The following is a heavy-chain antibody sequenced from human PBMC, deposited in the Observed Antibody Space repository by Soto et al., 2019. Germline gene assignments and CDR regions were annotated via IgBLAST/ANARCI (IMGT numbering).Heavy chain of an antibody. CDR3: ARAVGDYDFWSGYPNYYYGMDV. J-gene: IGHJ6*02. Sequence: KPSETLSLTCTVSGGSISSGDYYWSWIRQPPGKGLEWIGYIYYSGSTYYNPSLKSRVTISVDTSKNQFSLKLSSVTAADTAVYYCARAVGDYDFWSGYPNYYYGMDVWGQGTTVTVSS. D-gene: IGHD3-3*01. CDR2: IYYSGST. CDR1: GGSISSGDYY. V-gene: IGHV4-30-4*01.